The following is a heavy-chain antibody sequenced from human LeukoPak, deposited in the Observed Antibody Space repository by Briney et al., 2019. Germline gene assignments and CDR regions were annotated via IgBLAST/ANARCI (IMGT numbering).Heavy chain of an antibody. J-gene: IGHJ4*02. CDR2: INPSGGST. V-gene: IGHV1-46*01. Sequence: ASVKVSCKASGYAFTSYGISWVRQAPGQGLEWMGIINPSGGSTSYAQKFQGRVTMTRDTSTSTVYMELSSLRSEDTAVYYCASVTPVDYYYGSGSYLPLDYWGQGTLVTVSS. CDR3: ASVTPVDYYYGSGSYLPLDY. CDR1: GYAFTSYG. D-gene: IGHD3-10*01.